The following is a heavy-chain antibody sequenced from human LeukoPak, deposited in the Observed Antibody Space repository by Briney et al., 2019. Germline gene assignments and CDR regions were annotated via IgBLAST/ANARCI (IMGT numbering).Heavy chain of an antibody. J-gene: IGHJ4*02. D-gene: IGHD6-13*01. Sequence: GGSLRLSCAASGFTLSSYGMHWVRQAPGKGLEWVAFIRYDGSNKYYADSVKGRFTISRDNSKNTLHLQMNSLRAEDTAVYYCARGPRAAAGSHYFDYWGQGTLVTVSS. CDR2: IRYDGSNK. CDR3: ARGPRAAAGSHYFDY. CDR1: GFTLSSYG. V-gene: IGHV3-30*02.